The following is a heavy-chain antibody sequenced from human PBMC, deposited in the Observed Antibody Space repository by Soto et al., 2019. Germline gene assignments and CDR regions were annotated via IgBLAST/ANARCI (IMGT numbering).Heavy chain of an antibody. CDR2: IIPILGIA. Sequence: QVQLVQSGAEVKKPGSSMKVSCKASGGTFSSYTISWVRQAPGQGLEWMGRIIPILGIANYAQKFQGRVTITADKSTSTAYMELSSLRSEDTAVYYCARVGKYSGYDYYFDYWGQGTLVTVSS. CDR3: ARVGKYSGYDYYFDY. D-gene: IGHD5-12*01. J-gene: IGHJ4*02. CDR1: GGTFSSYT. V-gene: IGHV1-69*02.